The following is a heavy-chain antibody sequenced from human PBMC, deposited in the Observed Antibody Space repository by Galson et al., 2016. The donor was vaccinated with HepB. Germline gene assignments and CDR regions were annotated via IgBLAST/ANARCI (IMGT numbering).Heavy chain of an antibody. CDR2: IKKDGSEI. Sequence: SLRLSCAASGFSLGNYWMNWARQAPGKGLEWLANIKKDGSEINYVDSVKGRFTISRDNAKNSLFLQMNTLRVEDTAVYYCTREFDLWGRGTRVTVPS. V-gene: IGHV3-7*04. CDR3: TREFDL. CDR1: GFSLGNYW. J-gene: IGHJ2*01.